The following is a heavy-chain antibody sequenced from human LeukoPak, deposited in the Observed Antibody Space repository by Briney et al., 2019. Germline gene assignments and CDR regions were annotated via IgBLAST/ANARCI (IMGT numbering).Heavy chain of an antibody. CDR1: GFTFSSYA. CDR3: AKVSREAGSDAFDI. D-gene: IGHD6-13*01. V-gene: IGHV3-23*01. Sequence: GGSLRPSCAASGFTFSSYAMSWVRQAPGKGLEWVSAISGSGGSTYYADSVKGRFTNPRDNSKNTLYLQMNSLRAEDTAVYYCAKVSREAGSDAFDIWGQGTMVTVSS. J-gene: IGHJ3*02. CDR2: ISGSGGST.